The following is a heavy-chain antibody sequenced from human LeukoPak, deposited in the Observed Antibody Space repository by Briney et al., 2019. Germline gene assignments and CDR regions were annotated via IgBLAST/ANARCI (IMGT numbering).Heavy chain of an antibody. J-gene: IGHJ6*04. D-gene: IGHD3-10*02. CDR2: IKQDGSEK. CDR3: AELGITMIGGV. Sequence: GGSLRLSCEVSGFTFNNYWMSWIRQAPGKGLEWVANIKQDGSEKYYVDSVKGRFTIARDNAKNSLYLQMNSLRAEDTAVYYCAELGITMIGGVWGKGTTVTISS. V-gene: IGHV3-7*01. CDR1: GFTFNNYW.